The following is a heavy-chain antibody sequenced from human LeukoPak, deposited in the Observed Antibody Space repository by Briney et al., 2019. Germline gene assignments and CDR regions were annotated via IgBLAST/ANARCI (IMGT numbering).Heavy chain of an antibody. Sequence: ASETLSLTCAVYGGSFSGYYWSWIRQAPGKGLEWIVSMSYSGHTYYNPSLKSRVTTSIDTSKNQLSLNLKSVTAADTAVYYCARGKDILTGYLGDIWGQGTMVTVSS. V-gene: IGHV4-34*01. CDR3: ARGKDILTGYLGDI. D-gene: IGHD3-9*01. J-gene: IGHJ3*02. CDR1: GGSFSGYY. CDR2: MSYSGHT.